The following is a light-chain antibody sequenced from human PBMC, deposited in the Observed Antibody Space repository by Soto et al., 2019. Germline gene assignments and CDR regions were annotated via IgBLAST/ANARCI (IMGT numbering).Light chain of an antibody. Sequence: EIVLTQSPGTLSLSPGERATLSCRASQSVSSSYLAWYQQKPGQAPRLLIYRTSSRATGIPDRFSGSGSGTDFTLTISRLEPEDFAVYYCQQHDGSPRTFGGGTKVEIK. CDR3: QQHDGSPRT. J-gene: IGKJ4*01. V-gene: IGKV3-20*01. CDR1: QSVSSSY. CDR2: RTS.